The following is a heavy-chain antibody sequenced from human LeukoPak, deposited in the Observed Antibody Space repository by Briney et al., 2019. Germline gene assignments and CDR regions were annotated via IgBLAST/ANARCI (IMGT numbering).Heavy chain of an antibody. CDR3: ARGPLSLVNYYMDV. D-gene: IGHD2-2*01. Sequence: GASVKVSCKASGYTFSDYYMHWVRQAPGQGLEWMGWINPDSGGTKYAQKFQDRVTMTSDTSISTAYMELSRLRSEDTAVYYCARGPLSLVNYYMDVWGKGTTVTISS. CDR2: INPDSGGT. CDR1: GYTFSDYY. J-gene: IGHJ6*03. V-gene: IGHV1-2*02.